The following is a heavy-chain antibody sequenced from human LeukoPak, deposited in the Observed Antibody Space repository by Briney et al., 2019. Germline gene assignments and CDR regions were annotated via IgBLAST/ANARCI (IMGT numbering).Heavy chain of an antibody. Sequence: SETLSLTCTVSGYFIGSGYYWGWIPQPPGKGLEWIGSIYYSGSTYYNPSLKSRVTISVDTSKNQFSLKLSFVTAADTAVYYCASDRQKNGNWFDPWGQGTLVTVSS. D-gene: IGHD2-8*01. J-gene: IGHJ5*02. CDR3: ASDRQKNGNWFDP. CDR2: IYYSGST. V-gene: IGHV4-38-2*02. CDR1: GYFIGSGYY.